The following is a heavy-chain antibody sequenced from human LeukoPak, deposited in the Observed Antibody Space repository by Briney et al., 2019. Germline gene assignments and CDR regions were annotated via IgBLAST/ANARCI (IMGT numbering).Heavy chain of an antibody. D-gene: IGHD4-23*01. CDR3: ASGYYAGGDY. CDR2: ISSSSSSI. CDR1: GFTFSSYA. J-gene: IGHJ4*02. V-gene: IGHV3-48*04. Sequence: PGGSLRLSCAASGFTFSSYAMSCVRQAPGKGLEWVSYISSSSSSIYYADSVKGRFTIPRDNAKNSLYLQMNSLRAEDTAVYYCASGYYAGGDYWGQGTLVTVSS.